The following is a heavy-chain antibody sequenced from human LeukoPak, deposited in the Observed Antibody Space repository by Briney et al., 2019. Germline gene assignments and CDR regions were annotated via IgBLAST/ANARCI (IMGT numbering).Heavy chain of an antibody. J-gene: IGHJ4*02. CDR1: GYTFTSYD. D-gene: IGHD3-9*01. CDR3: ATGGNYDILTGYSY. V-gene: IGHV1-8*01. Sequence: ASVKVSCKASGYTFTSYDINWVRQATGQGLEWMGWMNPNSGNTGYAQKFQGKVTMTEDTSTDTAYMELSSLRSEDTAVYYCATGGNYDILTGYSYWGQGTLVTVSS. CDR2: MNPNSGNT.